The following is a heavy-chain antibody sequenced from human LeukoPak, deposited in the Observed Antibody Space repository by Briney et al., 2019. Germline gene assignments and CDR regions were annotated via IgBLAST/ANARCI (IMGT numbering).Heavy chain of an antibody. J-gene: IGHJ6*02. D-gene: IGHD6-19*01. V-gene: IGHV3-33*01. CDR1: GFTFCSDG. Sequence: VRSLRLSCSASGFTFCSDGMHWVCHAPGKGLEWVALIWYDGSNKYYTDSVKGGFTLSRDTSKTAVYLKMNSLRAEDTAVYYWARDGAALSSGRYWYYGMDVWGQGTTVTVSS. CDR3: ARDGAALSSGRYWYYGMDV. CDR2: IWYDGSNK.